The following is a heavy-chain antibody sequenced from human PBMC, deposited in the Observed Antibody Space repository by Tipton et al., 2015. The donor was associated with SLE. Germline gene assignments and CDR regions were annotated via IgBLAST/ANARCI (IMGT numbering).Heavy chain of an antibody. CDR3: ASDRDDVDASFGMYV. CDR2: ISAYNGKT. Sequence: QSGAEVKKPGASVKVSCRASGYTFNAYGISWVRQAPGQGLEWMGWISAYNGKTFYAQRFQGRVTMITDRSTSTGDMELTGLRSDCTAVYDCASDRDDVDASFGMYVCGHGTTFSVSS. V-gene: IGHV1-18*01. J-gene: IGHJ6*02. CDR1: GYTFNAYG.